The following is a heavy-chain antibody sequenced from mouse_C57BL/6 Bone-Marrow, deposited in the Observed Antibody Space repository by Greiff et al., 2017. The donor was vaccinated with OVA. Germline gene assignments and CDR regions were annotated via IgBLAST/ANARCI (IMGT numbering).Heavy chain of an antibody. Sequence: QVQLQQPGAELVKPGASVKMSCKASGYTFTSYWLTWVKQRPGQGLEWIGDIYPGSGSTNYNEKFKSKATLTVDTSSSTAYMQLSSLTSEDSAVYYCARAPAYYSRHYWGQGTTLTVSS. V-gene: IGHV1-55*01. J-gene: IGHJ2*01. CDR3: ARAPAYYSRHY. CDR1: GYTFTSYW. D-gene: IGHD2-12*01. CDR2: IYPGSGST.